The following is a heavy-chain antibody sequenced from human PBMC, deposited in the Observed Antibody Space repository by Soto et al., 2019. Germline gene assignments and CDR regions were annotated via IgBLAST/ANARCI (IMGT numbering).Heavy chain of an antibody. V-gene: IGHV3-30-3*01. CDR2: ISYDGSNK. Sequence: VQLVESGGGVVQPGRSLRLSCAASGFTFSSYAMHWVRQAPGKGLEWVAVISYDGSNKYYADSVKGRFTISRDNSKNTLYLQMNSLRAEDTAVYYCARSVGATTSYYYGMDVWGQGTTVTVSS. CDR3: ARSVGATTSYYYGMDV. D-gene: IGHD1-26*01. J-gene: IGHJ6*02. CDR1: GFTFSSYA.